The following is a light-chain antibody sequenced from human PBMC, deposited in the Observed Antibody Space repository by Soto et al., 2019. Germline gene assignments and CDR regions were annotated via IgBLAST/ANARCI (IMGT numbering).Light chain of an antibody. J-gene: IGKJ1*01. V-gene: IGKV1-5*01. CDR3: QQYKDSMWT. CDR2: DVS. Sequence: IQMPQSPYTLSASVGDSVTITCRASQTVERWLAWYQQKPGKAPNLLISDVSSLERGVPSRFSGSGSATEFTLTISGLQPDDFATYYCQQYKDSMWTFGQGTKVDIK. CDR1: QTVERW.